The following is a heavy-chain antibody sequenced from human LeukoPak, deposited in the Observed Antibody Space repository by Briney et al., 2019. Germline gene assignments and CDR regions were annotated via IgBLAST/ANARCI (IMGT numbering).Heavy chain of an antibody. V-gene: IGHV1-69*06. D-gene: IGHD6-6*01. Sequence: SVTVSFTSSGGTFNIYAISWVRQAPGQGLEWMGRIIPIFGTANYAQKFQGRVTITADKSTSTAYMELSSLRSEDTAVYYCAAFGDSSSFDYWGQGTLVTVSS. CDR1: GGTFNIYA. CDR3: AAFGDSSSFDY. J-gene: IGHJ4*02. CDR2: IIPIFGTA.